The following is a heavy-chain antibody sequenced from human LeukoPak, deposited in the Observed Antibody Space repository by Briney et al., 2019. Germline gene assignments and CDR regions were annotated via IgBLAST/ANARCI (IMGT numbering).Heavy chain of an antibody. Sequence: PGGALRLSCAASGFTFSSYTMHWVRQAPGKGLEYVSAIISNGGSTYYANSVKGRFAVSRDNSKNTLYLQMGSLRPEDMGVYYCARVMGGYYEILPGPLDFWGQGTLVTVSS. V-gene: IGHV3-64*01. J-gene: IGHJ4*02. CDR1: GFTFSSYT. D-gene: IGHD3-9*01. CDR2: IISNGGST. CDR3: ARVMGGYYEILPGPLDF.